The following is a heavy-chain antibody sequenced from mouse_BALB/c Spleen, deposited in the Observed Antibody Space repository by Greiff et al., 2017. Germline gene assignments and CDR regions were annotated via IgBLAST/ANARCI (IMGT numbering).Heavy chain of an antibody. J-gene: IGHJ4*01. V-gene: IGHV3-8*02. Sequence: EVKLVESGPSLVKPSQTLSLTCSVTGDSITSGYWNWIRKFPGNKLEYMGYISYSGSTYYNPSLKSRISITRDTSKNQYYLQLNSVTTEDTATYYCARLTTVEGAMDYWGQGTSVTVSS. CDR2: ISYSGST. CDR3: ARLTTVEGAMDY. CDR1: GDSITSGY. D-gene: IGHD1-1*01.